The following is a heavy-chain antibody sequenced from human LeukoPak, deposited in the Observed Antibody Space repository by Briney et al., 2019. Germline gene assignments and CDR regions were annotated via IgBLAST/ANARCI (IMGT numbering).Heavy chain of an antibody. CDR3: ARDSYYDFWTGVYYSYLGV. CDR2: MSWDSRIV. Sequence: GGSLRLSCAASGFVFDDYAMHWVRQVPGRGLEWVSGMSWDSRIVTYADSLEGRFTISRDNANNSLYLQLSGLRAEDTAVYYCARDSYYDFWTGVYYSYLGVWGKGTTVTVSS. V-gene: IGHV3-9*01. CDR1: GFVFDDYA. J-gene: IGHJ6*03. D-gene: IGHD3-3*01.